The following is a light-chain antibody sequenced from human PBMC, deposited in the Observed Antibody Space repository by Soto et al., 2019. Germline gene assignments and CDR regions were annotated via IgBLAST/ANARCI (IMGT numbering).Light chain of an antibody. CDR2: DAS. CDR3: QHRRNWPPYT. Sequence: EIVLTQSPATLSLSPGEIATLSCRASQSVITSLAWYQQRPGQAPRLLIYDASSRATGIPARFSGSGSGTDFTLTISSLEPEDFAVYYCQHRRNWPPYTFGQGTKLEIQ. CDR1: QSVITS. V-gene: IGKV3-11*01. J-gene: IGKJ2*01.